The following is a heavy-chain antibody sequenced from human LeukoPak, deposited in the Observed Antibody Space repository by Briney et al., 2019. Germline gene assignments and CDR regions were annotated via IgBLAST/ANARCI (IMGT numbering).Heavy chain of an antibody. CDR1: GYTFTNYD. J-gene: IGHJ4*02. CDR2: IIPIFGTA. D-gene: IGHD2-2*01. Sequence: SVKVSCKASGYTFTNYDINWVRQATGQGLEWMGGIIPIFGTANYAQKFQGRVTITTDESTSTAYMELSSLRSEDTAVYYCARETAYCSSTSCYGYWGQGTLVTVSS. CDR3: ARETAYCSSTSCYGY. V-gene: IGHV1-69*05.